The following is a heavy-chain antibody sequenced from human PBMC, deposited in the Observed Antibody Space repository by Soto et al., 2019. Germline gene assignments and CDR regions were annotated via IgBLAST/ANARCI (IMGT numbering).Heavy chain of an antibody. Sequence: PSETLSLTCTVSGGSISSSGFSRDWVRQPPGKGLEWIGCAYYSGNTYYNPSLKSRVTISVDTSGNQFSLRLNSVTAADTAVYYCTKVSSGWFDPWGQGTLVTVSS. J-gene: IGHJ5*02. CDR3: TKVSSGWFDP. CDR1: GGSISSSGFS. D-gene: IGHD2-8*01. CDR2: AYYSGNT. V-gene: IGHV4-39*01.